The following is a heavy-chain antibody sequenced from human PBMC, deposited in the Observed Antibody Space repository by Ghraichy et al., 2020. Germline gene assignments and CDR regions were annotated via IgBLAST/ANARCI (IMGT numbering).Heavy chain of an antibody. CDR2: IYYSGST. CDR1: GGSISSYY. D-gene: IGHD3-22*01. CDR3: ARVGYDSSGYYGLSYYFDY. J-gene: IGHJ4*02. V-gene: IGHV4-59*01. Sequence: ESLNISCTVSGGSISSYYWSWIRQPPGKGLEWIGYIYYSGSTNYNPSLKSRVTISVDTSKNQFSLKLSSVTAADTAVYYCARVGYDSSGYYGLSYYFDYWGQGTLVTVSS.